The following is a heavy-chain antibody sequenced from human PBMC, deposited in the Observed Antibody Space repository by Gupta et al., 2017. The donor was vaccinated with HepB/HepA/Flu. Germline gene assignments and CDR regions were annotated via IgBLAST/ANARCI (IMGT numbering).Heavy chain of an antibody. Sequence: QVQLVESGGGVVQPGRSLRLSCAASGFIFSDYGMHWVRQAPGKGLEWVATISYDVSNEFYADSVKGRFTISRDNSENTLSLQMNSLRAEDTAVYYCAKDQNSGRYNYYYGMDVWGQGTTVAVSS. CDR1: GFIFSDYG. CDR2: ISYDVSNE. D-gene: IGHD6-19*01. CDR3: AKDQNSGRYNYYYGMDV. V-gene: IGHV3-30*18. J-gene: IGHJ6*02.